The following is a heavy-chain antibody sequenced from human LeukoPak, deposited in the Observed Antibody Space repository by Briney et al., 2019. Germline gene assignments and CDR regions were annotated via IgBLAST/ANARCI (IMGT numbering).Heavy chain of an antibody. CDR3: AKGQTGYSSSCDY. Sequence: PGRSLRLSCAASGFTFDDYAMHWVRQAPGKGLECVSGISWNSGSIGYADSVKGRFTISRDNAKNSLYQQMNSLRAEDTALYYCAKGQTGYSSSCDYWGQGTLVTVSS. J-gene: IGHJ4*02. D-gene: IGHD6-13*01. CDR2: ISWNSGSI. CDR1: GFTFDDYA. V-gene: IGHV3-9*01.